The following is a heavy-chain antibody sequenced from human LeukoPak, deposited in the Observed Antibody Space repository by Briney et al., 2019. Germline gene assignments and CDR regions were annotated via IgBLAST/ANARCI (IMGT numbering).Heavy chain of an antibody. D-gene: IGHD3-22*01. CDR2: IYSGGST. V-gene: IGHV3-53*01. CDR3: ARLRDSSGYYVDYFDY. J-gene: IGHJ4*02. CDR1: GFTVSSNY. Sequence: GGSLRLSCAASGFTVSSNYMSWVRQAPGKGLEWVSVIYSGGSTYYADSVKGRFTISRDNSKNTLYLQMNSLRAEDTAVYYCARLRDSSGYYVDYFDYWGQGTLVTVSS.